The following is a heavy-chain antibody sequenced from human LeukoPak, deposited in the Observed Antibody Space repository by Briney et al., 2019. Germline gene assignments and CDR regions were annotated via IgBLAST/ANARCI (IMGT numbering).Heavy chain of an antibody. CDR2: IYPSGNA. CDR1: GGSISSGGYY. V-gene: IGHV4-61*08. Sequence: SETLSLTCTVSGGSISSGGYYWSWIRQPPGKGLEWIGYIYPSGNANYNPSLKSRVTMSVDTSQNQFSLKLSSVTAADTAVYYCAREMSGPLYCSGGDCPYYFDYWGQGNLVTVSS. J-gene: IGHJ4*02. D-gene: IGHD2-15*01. CDR3: AREMSGPLYCSGGDCPYYFDY.